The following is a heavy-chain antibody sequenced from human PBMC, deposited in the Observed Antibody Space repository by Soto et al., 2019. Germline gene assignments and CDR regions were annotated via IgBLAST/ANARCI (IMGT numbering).Heavy chain of an antibody. D-gene: IGHD3-3*01. CDR1: GGSISSYY. J-gene: IGHJ6*02. V-gene: IGHV4-59*01. CDR3: ARGFLEWTAYYYYGMDV. CDR2: IYYSGST. Sequence: SETLSLTCTVSGGSISSYYWSWIRQPPGKGLEWIGYIYYSGSTNYNPSLKSRVTISVDTSKNQFSLKLSSVTAADTAVYYCARGFLEWTAYYYYGMDVWGQGTTVTVSS.